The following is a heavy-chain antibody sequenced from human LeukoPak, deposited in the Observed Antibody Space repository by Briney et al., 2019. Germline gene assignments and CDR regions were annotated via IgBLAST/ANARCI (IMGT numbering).Heavy chain of an antibody. D-gene: IGHD2-2*02. Sequence: GGSLRLSCAASGFTFSNYGMLWVCQAPGKGLEWVAFIRYDGSNKYYVASVKGRFTISRDNSKNTLYLQVNSLRAEDTAVYYCAKVLLVPAAIMEDYWGQGTLVTVSS. CDR3: AKVLLVPAAIMEDY. CDR2: IRYDGSNK. CDR1: GFTFSNYG. J-gene: IGHJ4*02. V-gene: IGHV3-30*02.